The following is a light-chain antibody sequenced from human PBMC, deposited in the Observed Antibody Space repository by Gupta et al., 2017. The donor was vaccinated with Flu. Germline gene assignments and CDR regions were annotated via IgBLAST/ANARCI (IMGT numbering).Light chain of an antibody. V-gene: IGLV4-69*01. CDR3: QTWGTGIHWV. CDR1: SGHSSYA. Sequence: HLVLTQSPSASASLGASVKLTCPLSSGHSSYAIAWHQQQPETGPRYLMKLISDGSHSRGDGIPDRFSGSSSGAEPYLTISRLQSEDEADYYCQTWGTGIHWVFGGGTKLTVL. J-gene: IGLJ3*02. CDR2: LISDGSH.